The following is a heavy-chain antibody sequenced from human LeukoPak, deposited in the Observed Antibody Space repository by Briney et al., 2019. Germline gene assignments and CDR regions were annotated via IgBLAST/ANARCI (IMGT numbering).Heavy chain of an antibody. CDR3: AREARPYYSPGY. D-gene: IGHD3-22*01. V-gene: IGHV4-39*01. CDR1: GGSISSSSYY. Sequence: SETLSLTCTVSGGSISSSSYYWGWIRQPPGKGLEWIGSIYYSGSTYYNPSLKSRVTISVDTSKNQFSLKLSSVTAADTAVYYCAREARPYYSPGYWGQGTLVTVSS. CDR2: IYYSGST. J-gene: IGHJ4*02.